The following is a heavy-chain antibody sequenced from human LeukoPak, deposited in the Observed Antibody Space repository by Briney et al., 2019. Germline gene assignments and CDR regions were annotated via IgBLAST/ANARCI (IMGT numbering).Heavy chain of an antibody. CDR2: IYSGGST. V-gene: IGHV3-66*01. J-gene: IGHJ3*02. CDR1: GFTVSNNY. CDR3: ARGFTTNDAFDI. Sequence: GGSLRLSCAASGFTVSNNYMSWVRQAPGKGLEWVSLIYSGGSTSYADSVKGRFTISRDNSKNTLYLQMNSLRAEDTAVYYCARGFTTNDAFDIWGQGTMVTVSS. D-gene: IGHD3-22*01.